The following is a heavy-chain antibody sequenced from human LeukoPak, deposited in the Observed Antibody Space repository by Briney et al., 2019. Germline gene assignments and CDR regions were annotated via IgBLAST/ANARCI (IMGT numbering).Heavy chain of an antibody. Sequence: SATLYLTRAVSGGSFSGHSCSWIRQSPGKWLEWIGAINHNESTTYNPSLKRRVTISVDTSKKQFSLKLSSVTAADTAVYYCARRRQYDSSLFWNFDLWGRGTLVTVSS. CDR2: INHNEST. V-gene: IGHV4-34*01. CDR3: ARRRQYDSSLFWNFDL. CDR1: GGSFSGHS. J-gene: IGHJ2*01. D-gene: IGHD6-6*01.